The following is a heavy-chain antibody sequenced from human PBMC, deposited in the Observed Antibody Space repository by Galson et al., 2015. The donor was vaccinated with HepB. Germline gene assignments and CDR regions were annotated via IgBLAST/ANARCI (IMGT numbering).Heavy chain of an antibody. Sequence: SLRLSCAASGFTFSTYAMNWVRQAPGKGLEWVSVISGDTAKIFHADSVKGRFTISRDNSMNTVYLQMDSLRAEDTAVYYCANGGNWDSRYFDYWGQGSLVTVSS. D-gene: IGHD7-27*01. V-gene: IGHV3-23*01. CDR1: GFTFSTYA. J-gene: IGHJ4*02. CDR3: ANGGNWDSRYFDY. CDR2: ISGDTAKI.